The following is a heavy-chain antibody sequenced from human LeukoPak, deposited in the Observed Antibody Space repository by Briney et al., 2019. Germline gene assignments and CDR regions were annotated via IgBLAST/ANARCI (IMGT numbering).Heavy chain of an antibody. CDR2: ISYDGSNK. D-gene: IGHD1-7*01. J-gene: IGHJ4*02. V-gene: IGHV3-30*18. CDR1: GFTFSSYG. CDR3: AKGRYNWNYVTSYYFDY. Sequence: GGSLRLSCAASGFTFSSYGMHWVRQAPGKGLEGVAVISYDGSNKCYADSVKGRFTISRDNSKNTLYLQMNSLRAEDTAVYYCAKGRYNWNYVTSYYFDYWGQGTLVTVSS.